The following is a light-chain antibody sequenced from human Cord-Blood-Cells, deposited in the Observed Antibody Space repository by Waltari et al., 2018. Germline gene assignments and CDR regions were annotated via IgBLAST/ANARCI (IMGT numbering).Light chain of an antibody. J-gene: IGLJ2*01. CDR3: QSYDSSNQV. CDR2: EDN. Sequence: NFMLTQPHSVSESPGKTVTISCTRSSGSIASNYVQWYQHRPGSSPTTVIYEDNQRPSGVPDRFSGSIDSSSSSASLTISGLKTEDEADYYCQSYDSSNQVFGGGTKLTVL. V-gene: IGLV6-57*01. CDR1: SGSIASNY.